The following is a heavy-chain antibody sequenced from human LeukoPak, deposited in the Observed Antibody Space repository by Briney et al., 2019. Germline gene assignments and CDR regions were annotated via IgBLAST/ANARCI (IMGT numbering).Heavy chain of an antibody. J-gene: IGHJ6*02. V-gene: IGHV1-2*06. CDR2: INPNSGGT. CDR3: AVTTDHLEWFQYGMDV. Sequence: ASVKVSCKASGYTFTGYCMHWVRQAPGQGLEWMGRINPNSGGTNYAQKFQGRVTMTRDTSISIAYMELSRLRSDDTAVYYCAVTTDHLEWFQYGMDVWGQGTTVTVSS. D-gene: IGHD3-3*01. CDR1: GYTFTGYC.